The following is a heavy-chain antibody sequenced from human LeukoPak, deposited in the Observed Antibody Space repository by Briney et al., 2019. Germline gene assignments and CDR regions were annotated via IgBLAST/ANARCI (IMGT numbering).Heavy chain of an antibody. CDR3: AKDLPNWGSGGDY. V-gene: IGHV3-30*02. J-gene: IGHJ4*02. CDR1: GFTFSSYG. D-gene: IGHD7-27*01. Sequence: GGSLRLSCAASGFTFSSYGMHWVRQAPGKGLEWVAFIRYDGSNKYYADSVKGRFTISRDNSKNTLYLQMNSLRAEDTAVYYCAKDLPNWGSGGDYWGQGTLVTVSS. CDR2: IRYDGSNK.